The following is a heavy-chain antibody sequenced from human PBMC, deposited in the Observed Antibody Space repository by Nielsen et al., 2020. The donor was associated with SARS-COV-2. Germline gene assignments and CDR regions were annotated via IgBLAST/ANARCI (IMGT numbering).Heavy chain of an antibody. V-gene: IGHV3-30*18. CDR2: ISYDGSNK. J-gene: IGHJ4*02. CDR3: AKDDIDIVVVPAANSLDY. CDR1: GFTFSSYG. Sequence: GESLKISCAASGFTFSSYGMHWVRQAPGKGLEWVAVISYDGSNKYYADSVKGRFTISRDNSKNTLYLQMNSLRAEDTAVYYCAKDDIDIVVVPAANSLDYCGQGTLVTVSS. D-gene: IGHD2-2*01.